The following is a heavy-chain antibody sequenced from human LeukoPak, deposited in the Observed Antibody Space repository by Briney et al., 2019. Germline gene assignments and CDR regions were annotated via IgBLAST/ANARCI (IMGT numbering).Heavy chain of an antibody. J-gene: IGHJ4*02. Sequence: SVTVSCKAPGGTFSSYAISWVRQAPGQGLEWMGGIIPIFGTANYAQKFQGRVTITADESTSTAYMELSSLRSEDTAVYYCARVWSGIRDRLDRFDYWGQGTLVTVSS. CDR2: IIPIFGTA. CDR3: ARVWSGIRDRLDRFDY. V-gene: IGHV1-69*13. CDR1: GGTFSSYA. D-gene: IGHD3-3*01.